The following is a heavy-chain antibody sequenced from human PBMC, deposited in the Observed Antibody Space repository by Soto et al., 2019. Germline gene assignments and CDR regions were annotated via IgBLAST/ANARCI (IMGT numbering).Heavy chain of an antibody. Sequence: QVQLVQSGAEVKKPGSSVKVSCKASGGTFSSYAISWVRQAPGQGLEWMGGIIPIFGTANYAQKFQGRVTLTADESTSTAYMELSSLRSEDTAVYYCARVADYYDSSGYEPWGQGTLVTVSS. D-gene: IGHD3-22*01. J-gene: IGHJ5*02. V-gene: IGHV1-69*01. CDR1: GGTFSSYA. CDR2: IIPIFGTA. CDR3: ARVADYYDSSGYEP.